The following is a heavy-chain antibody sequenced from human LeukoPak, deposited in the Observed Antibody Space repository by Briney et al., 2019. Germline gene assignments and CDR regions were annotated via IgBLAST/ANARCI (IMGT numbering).Heavy chain of an antibody. D-gene: IGHD3-22*01. CDR2: IKSDGST. CDR1: GFTFSGYW. CDR3: ARAPAEIGGYYPEYFRH. J-gene: IGHJ1*01. Sequence: GGSLRLSCAASGFTFSGYWMHWVRQAPGKGLVWVSRIKSDGSTNYADSVKGRFTISRDNAKDTVSLQMNSLRAEDTGVYYCARAPAEIGGYYPEYFRHWGQGTLVTVSS. V-gene: IGHV3-74*01.